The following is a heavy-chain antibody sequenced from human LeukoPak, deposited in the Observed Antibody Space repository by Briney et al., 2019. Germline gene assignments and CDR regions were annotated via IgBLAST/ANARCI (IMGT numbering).Heavy chain of an antibody. CDR2: ISSGGST. CDR3: ARAVTGTTSYYYYMDV. CDR1: GLTVSSNY. D-gene: IGHD1-7*01. J-gene: IGHJ6*03. V-gene: IGHV3-53*01. Sequence: GGSLRLSCAAYGLTVSSNYMTCVRQAPGKGLEWVSVISSGGSTSYADSVMGRFTIFRDNPKNTLYLQMNSLIAEDTAVYYCARAVTGTTSYYYYMDVWGKGATVTVSS.